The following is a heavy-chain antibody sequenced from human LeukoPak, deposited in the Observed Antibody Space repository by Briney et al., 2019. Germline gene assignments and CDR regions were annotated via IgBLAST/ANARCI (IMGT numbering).Heavy chain of an antibody. CDR1: GFNFRNIG. V-gene: IGHV3-30*02. D-gene: IGHD3-16*02. CDR2: LHKDGTGA. CDR3: ARDPIGRSYGFVDS. J-gene: IGHJ4*02. Sequence: GGSLRLSCAVSGFNFRNIGMNWVRQAPGKGLEWVAFLHKDGTGAYYADSVKGRFTISRDTSEDTLYLQVNNLRVEDTAMYHCARDPIGRSYGFVDSWGQGTLVTVSS.